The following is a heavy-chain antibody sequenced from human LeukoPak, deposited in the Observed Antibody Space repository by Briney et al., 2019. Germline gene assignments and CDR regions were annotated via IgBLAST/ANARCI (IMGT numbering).Heavy chain of an antibody. V-gene: IGHV5-51*01. D-gene: IGHD6-13*01. CDR2: IYPGDSDT. J-gene: IGHJ3*02. CDR1: GYSFTNYW. CDR3: ARLLREQQLLNAFDI. Sequence: KIGESLKISCKGSGYSFTNYWIGWVRQMPGKGLEWMGIIYPGDSDTRYSPSFQGQVTISAAKSISTAYLQCSSLKASDTAMYYCARLLREQQLLNAFDIWGQGTMVTVSS.